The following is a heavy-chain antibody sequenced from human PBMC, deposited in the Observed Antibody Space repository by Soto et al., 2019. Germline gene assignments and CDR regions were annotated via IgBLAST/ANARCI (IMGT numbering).Heavy chain of an antibody. D-gene: IGHD3-3*01. J-gene: IGHJ5*02. CDR2: IYWDDDK. V-gene: IGHV2-5*02. Sequence: GSGPTLVNPTQTLTLTCTFSGFSLSTSGVGVGWIRQPPGKALEWLALIYWDDDKRYSPSLKSRLTITKDTSKNQVVLTMTNMDPVDTATYYCAHRPEGITYYDFWSGYYPPWFDPWGQGTLVTVSS. CDR3: AHRPEGITYYDFWSGYYPPWFDP. CDR1: GFSLSTSGVG.